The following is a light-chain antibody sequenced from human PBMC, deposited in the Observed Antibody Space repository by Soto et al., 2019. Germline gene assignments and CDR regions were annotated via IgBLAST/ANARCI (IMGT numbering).Light chain of an antibody. J-gene: IGKJ1*01. CDR2: DAS. Sequence: IVMTQSPATLSGSPGAIVALSGRASQSVSSNLAWYQQKPGQAPRLLIYDASNRATGIPARFSGSGSGTDFTLTISSLEPEDFAVYYCQQRSNWPPTFGQGTKVDI. CDR1: QSVSSN. CDR3: QQRSNWPPT. V-gene: IGKV3-11*01.